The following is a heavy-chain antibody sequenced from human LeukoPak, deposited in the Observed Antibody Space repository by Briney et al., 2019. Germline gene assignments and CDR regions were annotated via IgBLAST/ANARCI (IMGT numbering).Heavy chain of an antibody. CDR1: GGSFSGYY. V-gene: IGHV4-34*01. CDR3: ARGLASGWYLKYFDY. D-gene: IGHD6-19*01. CDR2: INHSGST. Sequence: SETLSLTCAVYGGSFSGYYWSWIRQPPGKGLEWIGEINHSGSTNYNPSLKSRVTISVDTSKNQFSLKLSSVTAADTAVYYCARGLASGWYLKYFDYWGQGTLVTVSS. J-gene: IGHJ4*02.